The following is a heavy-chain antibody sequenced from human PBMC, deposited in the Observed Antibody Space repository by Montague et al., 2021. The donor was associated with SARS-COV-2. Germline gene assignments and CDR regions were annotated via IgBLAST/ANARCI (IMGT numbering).Heavy chain of an antibody. V-gene: IGHV4-59*02. D-gene: IGHD3-22*01. CDR2: IYDSGST. CDR3: ARGDYYDSTGYYDY. CDR1: GSSVRSYY. J-gene: IGHJ4*01. Sequence: SETLSLTCIVSGSSVRSYYWSWIRQPPGKGLEWIGYIYDSGSTNYNPSLKSRVTISVDTSKNQFSLKVRSVTAADTAVYYCARGDYYDSTGYYDYWGQGTLVTVSS.